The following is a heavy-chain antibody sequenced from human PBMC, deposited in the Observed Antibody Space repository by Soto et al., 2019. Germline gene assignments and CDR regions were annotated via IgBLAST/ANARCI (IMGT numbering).Heavy chain of an antibody. CDR3: ARDRAFVRYSGYDLAY. CDR2: INPNSGGT. J-gene: IGHJ4*02. D-gene: IGHD5-12*01. Sequence: GASVKVSCKASGYTFTGYYMHWVRQAPGQGLEWMGWINPNSGGTNYAQKFQGRVTMTRDTSISTAYMELSRLRSDDTAVYYCARDRAFVRYSGYDLAYWGQGTLVTVSS. V-gene: IGHV1-2*02. CDR1: GYTFTGYY.